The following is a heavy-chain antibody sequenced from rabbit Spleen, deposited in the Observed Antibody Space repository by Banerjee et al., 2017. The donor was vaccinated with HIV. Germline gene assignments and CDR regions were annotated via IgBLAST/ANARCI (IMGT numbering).Heavy chain of an antibody. J-gene: IGHJ5*01. D-gene: IGHD7-1*01. Sequence: QEQLEESGGDLVKPEGSLILTCTASGFSFSSSYWICWVRQAPGKGLEWIACIDTGSSDNTYYASWAKGRLTGSKTSSTTVTLQVTSLTAADTATYFCARDQWSYNTYSDRLDLWGPGTLVTVS. CDR1: GFSFSSSYW. V-gene: IGHV1S45*01. CDR3: ARDQWSYNTYSDRLDL. CDR2: IDTGSSDNT.